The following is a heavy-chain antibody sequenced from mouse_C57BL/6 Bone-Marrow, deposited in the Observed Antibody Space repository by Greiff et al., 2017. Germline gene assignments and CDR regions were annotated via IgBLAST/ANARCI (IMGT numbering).Heavy chain of an antibody. V-gene: IGHV14-2*01. CDR2: IDPEDGET. D-gene: IGHD2-3*01. CDR1: GFNIKDYY. Sequence: VQLQQSGAELVKPGASVKLSCTASGFNIKDYYMHWVKQRTEQGLEWIGRIDPEDGETKYDPKFQGKATITADTSSNTAYLQLSSLTSEDTAVYYCAFDGYPFAYWGQGTLVTVSA. J-gene: IGHJ3*01. CDR3: AFDGYPFAY.